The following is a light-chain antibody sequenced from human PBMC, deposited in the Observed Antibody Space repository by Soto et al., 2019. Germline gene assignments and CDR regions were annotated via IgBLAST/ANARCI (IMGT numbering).Light chain of an antibody. CDR1: QSINNW. J-gene: IGKJ4*01. V-gene: IGKV1-5*01. CDR3: QQYDNYPLT. CDR2: DAS. Sequence: EIQMTQSPSTLSASLLDRVTITCRASQSINNWLAWYQQKPGKAPKFLIYDASNLESGVPSRFSGSASGTEFTLTISSLQPDDFATYYCQQYDNYPLTFGGGTKVDIK.